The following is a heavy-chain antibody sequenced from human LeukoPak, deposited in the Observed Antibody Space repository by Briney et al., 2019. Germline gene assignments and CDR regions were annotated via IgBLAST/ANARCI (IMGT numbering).Heavy chain of an antibody. CDR1: GYTFTDYY. J-gene: IGHJ4*02. D-gene: IGHD2-2*01. Sequence: ASVKVSCKASGYTFTDYYMQWVRQAPGHRLEGMGWFNPNSGGTNYAQKFQGRVTMTRDPSISTAYMELSRLRSDDTAVYYRARGGLSSTSRFIDYWGQGTLVTVSS. V-gene: IGHV1-2*02. CDR3: ARGGLSSTSRFIDY. CDR2: FNPNSGGT.